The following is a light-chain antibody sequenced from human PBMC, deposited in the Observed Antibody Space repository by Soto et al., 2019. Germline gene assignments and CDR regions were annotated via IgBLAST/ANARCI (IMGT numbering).Light chain of an antibody. CDR1: SSDVGNNNY. V-gene: IGLV2-14*01. CDR2: DVT. J-gene: IGLJ1*01. Sequence: QSVLTQPASVSGSPGQSITISCTGTSSDVGNNNYVSWYQQNPGKAPKVMICDVTNRPSGVSNRFSGSKSGNTASLTISGLQAEDEADYYCSSFTGSSYVFGTGTKVPVL. CDR3: SSFTGSSYV.